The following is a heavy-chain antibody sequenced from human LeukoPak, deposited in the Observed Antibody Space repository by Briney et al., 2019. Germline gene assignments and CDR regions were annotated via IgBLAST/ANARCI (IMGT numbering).Heavy chain of an antibody. Sequence: GASVKVSCKASGYTFTSYDINWVRQATGQGLEWMGWMNPNSGNTGYAQKFQGRVTITRNTSISTAYMELSSLRSEDTAVYYCARGLYDFWSGYLGADYYYYMDVWGKGTTVTVSS. D-gene: IGHD3-3*01. CDR2: MNPNSGNT. J-gene: IGHJ6*03. CDR3: ARGLYDFWSGYLGADYYYYMDV. V-gene: IGHV1-8*03. CDR1: GYTFTSYD.